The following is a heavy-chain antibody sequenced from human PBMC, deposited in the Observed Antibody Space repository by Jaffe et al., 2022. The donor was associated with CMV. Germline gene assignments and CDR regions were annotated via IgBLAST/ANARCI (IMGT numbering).Heavy chain of an antibody. D-gene: IGHD3-3*01. CDR3: ARLKTSKTRFGMVPTDYYQNGMDV. V-gene: IGHV5-51*01. CDR1: GYSFTSYA. Sequence: EVLLAQSGAEVKKPGESLKISCEASGYSFTSYAIAWVRQMPGKGLEWMGLIYPADSDIRYGPSFQGQVTISADKSTNTAYLRWSSLRASDTAMYYCARLKTSKTRFGMVPTDYYQNGMDVWGRGTTVTVSS. J-gene: IGHJ6*02. CDR2: IYPADSDI.